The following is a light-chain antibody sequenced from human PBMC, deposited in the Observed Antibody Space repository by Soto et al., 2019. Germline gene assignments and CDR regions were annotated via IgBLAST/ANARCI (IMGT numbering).Light chain of an antibody. CDR3: QTWGTGIQV. CDR1: SGYPNYA. CDR2: VNTDGSH. J-gene: IGLJ3*02. Sequence: QSVLTQSPSASASLGASVKLTCTLSSGYPNYAIAWHQQQPEKGPRYLMRVNTDGSHTKGDGIPDRFSGSSSGAERYLTISSLQSEDEADYYCQTWGTGIQVFGGGTQLTVL. V-gene: IGLV4-69*01.